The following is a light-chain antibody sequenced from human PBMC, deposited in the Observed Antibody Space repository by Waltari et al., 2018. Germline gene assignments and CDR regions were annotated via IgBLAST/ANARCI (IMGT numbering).Light chain of an antibody. J-gene: IGKJ4*01. CDR1: QAISTS. CDR3: QQYSSFPPLT. Sequence: DIQMPQSPSSLSASVGNTVTITCRATQAISTSLAWYQQKPGKAPKLLLYAASTLDSGVPSRFSGSGSGTEFTLTISSLQSEDFATYYCQQYSSFPPLTFGGGTKVEIK. CDR2: AAS. V-gene: IGKV1-NL1*01.